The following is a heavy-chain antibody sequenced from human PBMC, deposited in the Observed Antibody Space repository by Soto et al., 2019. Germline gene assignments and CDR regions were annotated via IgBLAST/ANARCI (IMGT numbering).Heavy chain of an antibody. J-gene: IGHJ6*02. V-gene: IGHV1-3*01. D-gene: IGHD3-22*01. CDR2: INAGNGNT. Sequence: ASVKVPCKASGYTFTSDGIHWVRQAPGQRLEWTGWINAGNGNTKYSEKFQGRVTITRDTSARTAYLELSSLRSEDTAVYYCARDPNDSSAYYHHYYYGMDVWGQGTTVNVSS. CDR3: ARDPNDSSAYYHHYYYGMDV. CDR1: GYTFTSDG.